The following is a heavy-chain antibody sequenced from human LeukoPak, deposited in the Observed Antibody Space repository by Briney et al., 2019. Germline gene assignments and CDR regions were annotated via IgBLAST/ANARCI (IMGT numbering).Heavy chain of an antibody. J-gene: IGHJ4*02. V-gene: IGHV3-20*04. CDR1: GFTFDDYG. Sequence: GGSLRLSCAASGFTFDDYGMSWVRQAPGKGLEWVSGINWNGGSTGHADSVKGRFTISRDNAKNSLYLEMKSLRAEDTALYYCARLGKYYDILTGYSVWGQGTLVTVSS. D-gene: IGHD3-9*01. CDR2: INWNGGST. CDR3: ARLGKYYDILTGYSV.